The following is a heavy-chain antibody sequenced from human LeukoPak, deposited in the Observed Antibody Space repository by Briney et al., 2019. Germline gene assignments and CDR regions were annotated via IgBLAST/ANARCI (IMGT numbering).Heavy chain of an antibody. V-gene: IGHV4-34*01. CDR3: ARGGRWESYSAFDI. J-gene: IGHJ3*02. CDR1: GGSFSGYY. Sequence: SETLSLTCAVYGGSFSGYYWSWTRQSPGKGLEWIGEITHTRRTNYNPVLRSRVTISVDTSRNQFSLKLRSMTAADTTVYYCARGGRWESYSAFDIWGQGTTVSVSS. CDR2: ITHTRRT. D-gene: IGHD1-26*01.